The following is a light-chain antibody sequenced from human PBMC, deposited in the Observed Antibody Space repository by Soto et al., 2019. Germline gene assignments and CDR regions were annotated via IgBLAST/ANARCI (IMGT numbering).Light chain of an antibody. CDR2: DAS. CDR1: QSVSSY. V-gene: IGKV3-11*01. Sequence: EIVLTQSPATLSLSPGERATLSCRASQSVSSYLAWYQQKPGQPPRLLIYDASSRATDIPARFSGSGYGTDFTLTISSLEPEDFAVYYCQQRSSWPLLTFGGGTKVEIE. CDR3: QQRSSWPLLT. J-gene: IGKJ4*01.